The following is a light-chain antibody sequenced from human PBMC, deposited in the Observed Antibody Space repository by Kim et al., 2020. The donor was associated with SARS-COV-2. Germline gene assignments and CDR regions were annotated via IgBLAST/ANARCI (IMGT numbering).Light chain of an antibody. V-gene: IGLV2-8*01. J-gene: IGLJ7*01. CDR3: CAYAGSNNWV. Sequence: GQSGSISCTGTVSDLGAYNDVSWYQQHPGKSPKLMIYQVSERPSGVPDRFSGSKSGNTASLTVSGLQADDEADYYCCAYAGSNNWVFGGGTQLTVL. CDR2: QVS. CDR1: VSDLGAYND.